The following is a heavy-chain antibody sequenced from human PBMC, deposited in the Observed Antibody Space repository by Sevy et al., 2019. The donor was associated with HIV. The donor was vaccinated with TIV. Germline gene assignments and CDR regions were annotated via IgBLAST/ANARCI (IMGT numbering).Heavy chain of an antibody. Sequence: GGSLRLSCAASGFTFSSYAMSWVRQAPGKGLEWVSAISGSGGSTYYADSVKGRFTISRDNSKNTLYLQMNSLRAEDTAVYYCAKSTYYDFWSGYLYYYYYYGIDVWGQGTTVTVSS. V-gene: IGHV3-23*01. CDR1: GFTFSSYA. D-gene: IGHD3-3*01. J-gene: IGHJ6*02. CDR2: ISGSGGST. CDR3: AKSTYYDFWSGYLYYYYYYGIDV.